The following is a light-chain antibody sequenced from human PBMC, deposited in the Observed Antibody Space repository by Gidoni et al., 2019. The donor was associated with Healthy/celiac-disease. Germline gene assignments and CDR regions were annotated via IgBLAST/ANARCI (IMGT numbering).Light chain of an antibody. J-gene: IGKJ2*01. CDR1: PSISSW. CDR2: KAS. CDR3: QQYNSYPYT. Sequence: DIQMTQSPSTLSASVGDRVTITCRASPSISSWLAWYPQKQGKAPKLLIYKASSLESGVPSRFSGSGSGTEFTLTIRSLQPDDFATYYCQQYNSYPYTFXXXTKLEIK. V-gene: IGKV1-5*03.